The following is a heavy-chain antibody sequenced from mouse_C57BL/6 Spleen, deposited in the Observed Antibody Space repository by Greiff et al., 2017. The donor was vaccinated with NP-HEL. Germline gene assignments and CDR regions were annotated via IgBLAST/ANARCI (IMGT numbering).Heavy chain of an antibody. CDR3: ARWDHYYGSSYFDY. D-gene: IGHD1-1*01. CDR2: IYPRSGNT. V-gene: IGHV1-81*01. Sequence: VQLQQSGAELARPGASVKLSCKASGYTFTSYGISWVKQRTGQGLEWIGEIYPRSGNTYYNEKFKGKATLTADKSSSTAYMELRSLTSEDSAVYFCARWDHYYGSSYFDYGGQGTTLTVSS. J-gene: IGHJ2*01. CDR1: GYTFTSYG.